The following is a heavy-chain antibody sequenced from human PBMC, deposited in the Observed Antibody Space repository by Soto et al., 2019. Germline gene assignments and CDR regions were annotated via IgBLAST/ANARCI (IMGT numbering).Heavy chain of an antibody. CDR1: GYTFSGHA. CDR2: INAGNSKT. J-gene: IGHJ4*02. D-gene: IGHD3-22*01. CDR3: TTGLSNGYYNFDY. Sequence: ASVKVSCKTSGYTFSGHAIHWLRQAPGQRPEWLGWINAGNSKTYYSEKFEGRVTFTRDTVATTVNMELNSLKTEDTAVYYCTTGLSNGYYNFDYWGQGTPVTVSS. V-gene: IGHV1-3*01.